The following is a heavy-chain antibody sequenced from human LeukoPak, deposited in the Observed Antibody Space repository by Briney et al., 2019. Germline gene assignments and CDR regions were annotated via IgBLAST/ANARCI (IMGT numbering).Heavy chain of an antibody. CDR3: ARNTAIVVVPAADY. CDR1: GYTFTGYY. D-gene: IGHD2-2*01. J-gene: IGHJ4*02. CDR2: INPNRGGT. V-gene: IGHV1-2*02. Sequence: SVKVSCKASGYTFTGYYMHWVRQAPGQGLEWMGWINPNRGGTKYAQKFQGRVTMTRDTSISTAYMELSRLRSDDTAVYYCARNTAIVVVPAADYWGQGTRVTVSS.